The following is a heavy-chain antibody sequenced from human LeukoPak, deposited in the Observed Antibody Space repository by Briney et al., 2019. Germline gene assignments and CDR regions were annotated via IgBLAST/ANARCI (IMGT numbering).Heavy chain of an antibody. CDR2: VYYTGNT. CDR3: ARDWDGRDSDRSGYYPRWFDP. V-gene: IGHV4-4*02. Sequence: NPSGTLSLTCAVSGGSINRDNWWTWVRPPPGKGLEWIGEVYYTGNTHYNPSLQSRVTISVDKSKNQFSLDLSSVTAADTAVYYCARDWDGRDSDRSGYYPRWFDPWGQGTLVTVSS. CDR1: GGSINRDNW. J-gene: IGHJ5*02. D-gene: IGHD3-22*01.